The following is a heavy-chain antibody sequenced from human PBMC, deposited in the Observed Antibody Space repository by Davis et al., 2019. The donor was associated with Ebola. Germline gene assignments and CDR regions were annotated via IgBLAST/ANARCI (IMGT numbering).Heavy chain of an antibody. J-gene: IGHJ6*02. V-gene: IGHV1-8*01. Sequence: VKVSCKASGYTFTSYDINWVRQATGQGLEWMGWMNPNSGNTGYAQKFQGRVTMTKDTSISTAYMELSSLTPEDTAVYYCAREGRHDYGDIRVQRHGMDVWGQGTTVTVSS. CDR2: MNPNSGNT. D-gene: IGHD4-17*01. CDR3: AREGRHDYGDIRVQRHGMDV. CDR1: GYTFTSYD.